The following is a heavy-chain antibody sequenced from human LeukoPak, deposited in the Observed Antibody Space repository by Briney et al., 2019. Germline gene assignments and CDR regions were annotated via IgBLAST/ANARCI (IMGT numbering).Heavy chain of an antibody. CDR2: ISSSGSTI. CDR1: GVTFSSYE. Sequence: PGGSLRLSCAASGVTFSSYEMNWVRQAPGQGLEWVSYISSSGSTIYYADSVKGRFTISRDNAKNSLYLQMNSLRAEDTAVYYCARDFPELRAMDYYYYGMDVWGQGTTVTVSS. V-gene: IGHV3-48*03. J-gene: IGHJ6*02. CDR3: ARDFPELRAMDYYYYGMDV. D-gene: IGHD1-7*01.